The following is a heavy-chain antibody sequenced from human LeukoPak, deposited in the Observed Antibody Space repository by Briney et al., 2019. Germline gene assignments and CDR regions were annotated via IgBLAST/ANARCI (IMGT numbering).Heavy chain of an antibody. CDR3: ARDPRGFTMVRGATLRY. D-gene: IGHD3-10*01. J-gene: IGHJ4*02. Sequence: SETLSLTCTVSGGSIGTYYWSWVRQSPGKALEWMGYIYYSGVTNYNPSLKSRVTISVDTSKNQFSLRLSSVTAADTAVYYCARDPRGFTMVRGATLRYWGQRTLVTVSS. V-gene: IGHV4-59*01. CDR2: IYYSGVT. CDR1: GGSIGTYY.